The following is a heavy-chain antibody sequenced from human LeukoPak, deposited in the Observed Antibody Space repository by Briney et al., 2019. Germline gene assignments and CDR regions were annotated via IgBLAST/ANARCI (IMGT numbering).Heavy chain of an antibody. V-gene: IGHV4-4*07. J-gene: IGHJ6*02. D-gene: IGHD3-3*01. CDR2: IYTSGST. Sequence: SETLSLTCTVSGGSISSYYWSWIRQPAGKGLEWIGRIYTSGSTNYNPSLKSRVTMSVDTSKNQFSLKLSSVTAADTAVYYCARVYDFWSGTRGSVLYGMDVWGQGTTVTVSS. CDR1: GGSISSYY. CDR3: ARVYDFWSGTRGSVLYGMDV.